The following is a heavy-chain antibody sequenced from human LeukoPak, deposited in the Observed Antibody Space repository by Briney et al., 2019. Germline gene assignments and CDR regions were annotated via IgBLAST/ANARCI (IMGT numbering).Heavy chain of an antibody. CDR2: ISGSGGST. J-gene: IGHJ4*02. V-gene: IGHV3-23*01. CDR3: ARVGGSGLDFDY. D-gene: IGHD6-19*01. Sequence: PGGSLRLSCAASGFTFSNYAMTWVRQAPGRGLEWVSGISGSGGSTYYADSVKGRFTISRDNSKNSLYLQMNSLRDEDTAVYYCARVGGSGLDFDYWGQGTLVTVSS. CDR1: GFTFSNYA.